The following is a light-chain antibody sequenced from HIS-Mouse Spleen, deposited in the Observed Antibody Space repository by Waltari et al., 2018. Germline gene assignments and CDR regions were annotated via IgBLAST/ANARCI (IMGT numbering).Light chain of an antibody. CDR1: SSDVGGYNY. Sequence: QSALTQPPSASGSPGQSVTISCPGTSSDVGGYNYVPWYQQHPGKAPKLLFYEVSKRPSGVPDRFSGSKSGNTASLTVSGLQAEDEADYYCSSYAGSNNYVFGTGTKVTVL. J-gene: IGLJ1*01. CDR2: EVS. CDR3: SSYAGSNNYV. V-gene: IGLV2-8*01.